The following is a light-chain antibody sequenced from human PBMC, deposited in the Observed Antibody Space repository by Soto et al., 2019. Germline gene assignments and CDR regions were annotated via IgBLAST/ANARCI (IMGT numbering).Light chain of an antibody. V-gene: IGKV1-39*01. CDR1: QSITRY. CDR3: QQSLTTPPT. Sequence: DIQMTQSPSSLSASVGDRFSITCRASQSITRYLNWYQQKPGKAPKLLIYETSNLQSGVPSRFSGSGSGTEFTLTISSLQPEDFATYYCQQSLTTPPTFGQGTKVDIK. J-gene: IGKJ1*01. CDR2: ETS.